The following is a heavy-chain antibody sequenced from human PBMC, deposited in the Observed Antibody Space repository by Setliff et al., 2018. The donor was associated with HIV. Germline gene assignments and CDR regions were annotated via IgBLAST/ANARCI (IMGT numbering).Heavy chain of an antibody. Sequence: LSLSCAASGFTFTTYAMHWVRQAPGKGLEWVSFITYDGSETSYADSVKGRFIVSRDNSKMTLHLQMKSLRNEDTAVYYCVRDLWLVAGWGQGTPVTVSS. D-gene: IGHD6-19*01. CDR1: GFTFTTYA. CDR2: ITYDGSET. J-gene: IGHJ4*02. CDR3: VRDLWLVAG. V-gene: IGHV3-30*04.